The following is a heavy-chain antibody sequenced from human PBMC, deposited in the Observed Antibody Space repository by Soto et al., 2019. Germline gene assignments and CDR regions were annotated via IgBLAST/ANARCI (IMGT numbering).Heavy chain of an antibody. V-gene: IGHV3-7*03. CDR1: GFTFISSF. CDR2: INQDGGVT. CDR3: ARYYRGSSRYFFDY. Sequence: PGGSLRLSCVASGFTFISSFMGWIRQAPGKGLEWVANINQDGGVTYYVDSVEGRFTISRDNTKDSLYLQMNSLRGEDTAIYYCARYYRGSSRYFFDYWGQGTLVTVSS. J-gene: IGHJ4*02. D-gene: IGHD2-15*01.